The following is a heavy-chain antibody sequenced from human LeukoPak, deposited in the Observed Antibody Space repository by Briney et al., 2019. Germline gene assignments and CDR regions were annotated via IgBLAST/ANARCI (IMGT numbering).Heavy chain of an antibody. D-gene: IGHD3-22*01. CDR1: GGTFSSYT. J-gene: IGHJ4*02. CDR3: ARRDYYDSSGSLDY. Sequence: SVKLSCKASGGTFSSYTISWVRQAPGQGLEWVGRIIPILGIANYAQKFQGRVTITADKSTSTAYMELSSLRSEDTAVYYCARRDYYDSSGSLDYWGQGALVTVSS. CDR2: IIPILGIA. V-gene: IGHV1-69*02.